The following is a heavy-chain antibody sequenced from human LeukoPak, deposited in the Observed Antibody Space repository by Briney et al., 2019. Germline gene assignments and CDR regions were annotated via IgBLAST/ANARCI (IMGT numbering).Heavy chain of an antibody. CDR3: ARDQHYATDY. CDR1: GYRFTSYN. Sequence: ASVKVSCKASGYRFTSYNIQWVRQAPGQGLEWMGMVSGSGVNTKYAQKFRDRVTMTSDTSTSTVYMELSSLMSDDTAVYYCARDQHYATDYWGQGTLVIV. D-gene: IGHD2-2*01. CDR2: VSGSGVNT. V-gene: IGHV1-46*03. J-gene: IGHJ4*02.